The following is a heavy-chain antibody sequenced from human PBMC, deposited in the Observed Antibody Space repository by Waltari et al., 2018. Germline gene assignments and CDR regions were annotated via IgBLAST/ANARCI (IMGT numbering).Heavy chain of an antibody. V-gene: IGHV1-3*01. CDR3: AREDNWNDLDAFDI. CDR2: INAGNGNT. CDR1: GYPFTSYA. Sequence: QVQLVQSGAEVKKPGASVKVSCKASGYPFTSYAMHWVRQAPGQRLEWMGWINAGNGNTKYSQKFQGRVTITRDTSASTAYMELSSLRSEDTAVYYCAREDNWNDLDAFDIWGQGTMVTVSS. D-gene: IGHD1-20*01. J-gene: IGHJ3*02.